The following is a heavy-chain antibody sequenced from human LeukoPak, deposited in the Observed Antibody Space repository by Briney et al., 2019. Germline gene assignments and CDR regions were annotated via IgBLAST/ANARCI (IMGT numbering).Heavy chain of an antibody. CDR2: IVVGSGNT. J-gene: IGHJ4*02. Sequence: GASVKVSWKASGFTFTSSAMQWVRQARGQRLEWIGWIVVGSGNTNYAQKFQERVTITRDMSTSTAYMELSSLRSEDTAVYYCAADNSGGITLDYWGRGTLVTVSS. CDR1: GFTFTSSA. CDR3: AADNSGGITLDY. D-gene: IGHD4-23*01. V-gene: IGHV1-58*02.